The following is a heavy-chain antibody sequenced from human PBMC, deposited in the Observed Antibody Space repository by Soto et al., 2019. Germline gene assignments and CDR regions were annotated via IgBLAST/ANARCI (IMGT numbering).Heavy chain of an antibody. Sequence: EVQLVQSGAEVKKPGESLRISCKGSGYSFTSYWISWVRQMPGKGLEWMGRIDPSDSYTNYSPSFQGHVTISADKSISTAYLQWSSLKASDTAMYYCARSFSSSWYPIYFSWYYYYGMDVWGQGTTVTVSS. J-gene: IGHJ6*02. V-gene: IGHV5-10-1*03. CDR2: IDPSDSYT. D-gene: IGHD6-13*01. CDR3: ARSFSSSWYPIYFSWYYYYGMDV. CDR1: GYSFTSYW.